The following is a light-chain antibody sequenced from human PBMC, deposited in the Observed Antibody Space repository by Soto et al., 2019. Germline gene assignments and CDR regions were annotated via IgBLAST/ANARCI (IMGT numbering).Light chain of an antibody. J-gene: IGKJ4*01. V-gene: IGKV2-24*01. CDR1: QSLVDSDGNTY. CDR3: MQHRQSLS. Sequence: IVMTQTPLSSPVTLGQPASISCRSSQSLVDSDGNTYLSWLHQRPGQPPRLLIYKVSNRFSGVPDRFSGSGAGTDITLHSSWVEAEYVGIYYCMQHRQSLSFGGGTKVEIK. CDR2: KVS.